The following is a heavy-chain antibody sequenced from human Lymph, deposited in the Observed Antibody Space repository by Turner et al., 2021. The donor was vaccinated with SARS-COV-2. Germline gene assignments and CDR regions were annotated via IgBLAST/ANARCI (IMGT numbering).Heavy chain of an antibody. CDR2: IWYDGTNK. Sequence: QVQLVESGGGVVQPGWSLRLSCAASGFTLSSYGMHWVRQAPGKGLEWVAVIWYDGTNKYYADSVKGRFTISRDNSKNTLYLQMNSLRAEDTAVYYCARELGFSSVGDDYWGQGTLVTVSS. CDR3: ARELGFSSVGDDY. J-gene: IGHJ4*02. D-gene: IGHD2-2*01. V-gene: IGHV3-33*01. CDR1: GFTLSSYG.